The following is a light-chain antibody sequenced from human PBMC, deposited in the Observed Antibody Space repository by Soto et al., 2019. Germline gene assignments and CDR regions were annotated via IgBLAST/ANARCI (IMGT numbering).Light chain of an antibody. J-gene: IGLJ2*01. CDR3: L. CDR2: LNSDGSH. V-gene: IGLV4-69*01. Sequence: QPVLTQSPSASASLGASVKLTCTLSSGHSSYAIAWHQQQPEKGPRYLMKLNSDGSHSKGDGIPDRFSGSSSGAERYLTISSLQSEDEADYYCLFGAGTQLTAL. CDR1: SGHSSYA.